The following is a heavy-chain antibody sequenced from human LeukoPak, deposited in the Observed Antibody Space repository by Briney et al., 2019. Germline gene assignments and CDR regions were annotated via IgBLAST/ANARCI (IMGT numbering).Heavy chain of an antibody. CDR1: EFTFSSYA. J-gene: IGHJ4*02. Sequence: GGSLRLSCATSEFTFSSYAMHWVRQAPGKGLEWVALVSNDGGDKYYADSVKGRFTISRDNSKNTLYLQMNSLRGEDTGVYYCAKAHLLDWLLPFDYWGQGTLVTVSS. CDR3: AKAHLLDWLLPFDY. V-gene: IGHV3-30*18. D-gene: IGHD3/OR15-3a*01. CDR2: VSNDGGDK.